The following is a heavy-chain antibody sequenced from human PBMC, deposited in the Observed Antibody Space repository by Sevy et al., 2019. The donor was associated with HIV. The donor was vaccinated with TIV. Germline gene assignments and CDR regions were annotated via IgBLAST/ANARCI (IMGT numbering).Heavy chain of an antibody. CDR3: ARGDSVLPTGGFDL. Sequence: SETLSLTCTVSGGSISSGDYYWTWIRQHPGKGLKWIGYIYYTGSTYYNPPLESRVSISIDTSKNHFSLKLSSVTAADTAVYFCARGDSVLPTGGFDLWGRGTLVTVSS. V-gene: IGHV4-31*03. CDR2: IYYTGST. J-gene: IGHJ2*01. CDR1: GGSISSGDYY. D-gene: IGHD2-8*02.